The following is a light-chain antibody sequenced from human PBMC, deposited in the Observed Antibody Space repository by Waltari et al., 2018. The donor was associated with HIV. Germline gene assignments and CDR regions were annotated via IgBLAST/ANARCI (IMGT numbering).Light chain of an antibody. J-gene: IGLJ3*02. CDR1: NSHIGAPSD. V-gene: IGLV1-40*01. CDR2: GDS. CDR3: QSYDIRLSGLWV. Sequence: SVLTQPTSVSGAPGQGVTITCTGNNSHIGAPSDVHWYRQSPGTAPTLVIYGDSIRPSGVPDRFSGARSGASVSLDITGLRAEDEGDYYCQSYDIRLSGLWVFGGGTKLTVL.